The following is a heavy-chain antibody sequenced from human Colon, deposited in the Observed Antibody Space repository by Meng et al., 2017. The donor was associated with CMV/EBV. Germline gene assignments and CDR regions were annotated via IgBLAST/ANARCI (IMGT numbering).Heavy chain of an antibody. CDR2: IVIGSGYT. V-gene: IGHV1-58*01. J-gene: IGHJ6*02. Sequence: SVKVSCKASGFTFTNSAVQWVRQARGQRLEWIGWIVIGSGYTKYTPRFQERVTITRDMSTSTAYMELSSLRSDDSAVYYGAADQQARVGGPSYYYGMGVWGQGTTVTVSS. D-gene: IGHD4-23*01. CDR3: AADQQARVGGPSYYYGMGV. CDR1: GFTFTNSA.